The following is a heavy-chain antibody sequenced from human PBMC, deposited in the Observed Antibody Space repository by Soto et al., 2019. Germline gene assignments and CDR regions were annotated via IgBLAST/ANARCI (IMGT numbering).Heavy chain of an antibody. V-gene: IGHV3-23*01. D-gene: IGHD5-18*01. CDR1: GFTFSSYA. Sequence: GGSLRLSCAASGFTFSSYAMSWVRQAPGKGLEWVSAISGSGGSTYYADSVKGRFTISRDNSKNTLYLQMNSLRAEDTAVYYCAKERGPDTAMGNHDAFDIWGQGTMVTVSS. CDR2: ISGSGGST. J-gene: IGHJ3*02. CDR3: AKERGPDTAMGNHDAFDI.